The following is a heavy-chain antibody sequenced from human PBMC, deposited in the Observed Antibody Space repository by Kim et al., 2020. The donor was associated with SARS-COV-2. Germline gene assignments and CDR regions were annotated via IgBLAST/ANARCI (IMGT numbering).Heavy chain of an antibody. J-gene: IGHJ4*02. D-gene: IGHD4-17*01. CDR1: GFTVSSNY. Sequence: GGSLRLSCAASGFTVSSNYMSWVRQAPGKGLEWVSVIYGGGSTDYADSVKGRFSISRDNSRNTVYLQMNSLRADDTAVYYCARNLGGRSDYDCWGQGTLVTVSS. CDR3: ARNLGGRSDYDC. V-gene: IGHV3-53*01. CDR2: IYGGGST.